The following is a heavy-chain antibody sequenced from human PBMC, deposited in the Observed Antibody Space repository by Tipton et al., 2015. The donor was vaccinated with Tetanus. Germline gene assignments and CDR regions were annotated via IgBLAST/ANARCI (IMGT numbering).Heavy chain of an antibody. D-gene: IGHD3-10*01. Sequence: TLSLTCPVPGGSISSGGYYWSWIRQHPGEGLEWIGYIYYSGSTYYNPSLKSRVTISVDTSKNQFSLKLSSVTAADTAVYYCARVLLPMGGGYFDYWGQGTLVTVSS. V-gene: IGHV4-31*03. CDR3: ARVLLPMGGGYFDY. CDR1: GGSISSGGYY. J-gene: IGHJ4*02. CDR2: IYYSGST.